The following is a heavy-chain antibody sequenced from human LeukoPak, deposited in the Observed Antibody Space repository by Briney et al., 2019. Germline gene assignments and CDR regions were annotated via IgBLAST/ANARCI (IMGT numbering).Heavy chain of an antibody. J-gene: IGHJ2*01. V-gene: IGHV3-30*18. D-gene: IGHD4/OR15-4a*01. Sequence: AGGSLRLSCAASGFTFSVYGMYWVRQPPGKGLEWVALISYDGTDKYHVDSVKGRLTISRDNSKNTLYLQMNSLRAEDTAVYYCAKVGVHVPLLWYFDLWGRGTLVTVSS. CDR2: ISYDGTDK. CDR1: GFTFSVYG. CDR3: AKVGVHVPLLWYFDL.